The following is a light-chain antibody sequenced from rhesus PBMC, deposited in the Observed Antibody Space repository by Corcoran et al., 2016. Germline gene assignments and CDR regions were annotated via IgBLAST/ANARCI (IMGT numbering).Light chain of an antibody. Sequence: QSGPTQPPSVSGSPGQSVTLSCTGTSCDVGDYDYFSWYQHHPGKAPKLMIYGVSKRPSGVYDRFSGSKSGNTASLTISGLQAEDEADYYCCSYTISSTFIFGTGTRLTVL. CDR3: CSYTISSTFI. J-gene: IGLJ1*01. CDR1: SCDVGDYDY. V-gene: IGLV2S7*01. CDR2: GVS.